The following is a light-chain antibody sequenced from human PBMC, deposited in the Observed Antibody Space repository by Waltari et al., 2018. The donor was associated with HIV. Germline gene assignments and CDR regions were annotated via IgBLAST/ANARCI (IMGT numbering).Light chain of an antibody. Sequence: IVLKSSSGPLSLLPGRGTTLSRRGRRSDGSRSLAWYQHKPGQAPRLLLYAVSTWATGIPARFSGSGSGTDFTLTISSLEPEDFAVYYCQQFGSSPRTFGQGTKLDMK. V-gene: IGKV3-20*01. CDR2: AVS. CDR1: RSDGSRS. J-gene: IGKJ2*01. CDR3: QQFGSSPRT.